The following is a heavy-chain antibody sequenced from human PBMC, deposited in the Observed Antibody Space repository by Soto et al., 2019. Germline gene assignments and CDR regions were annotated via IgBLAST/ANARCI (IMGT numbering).Heavy chain of an antibody. D-gene: IGHD3-10*01. J-gene: IGHJ5*02. CDR1: GFTFSSYA. CDR2: ISSNGGST. CDR3: VKELITMVRGGERRWFDP. Sequence: EVQLVESGGGLVQPGGSLRLSCSASGFTFSSYAMHWVRQAPGKGLEYVSAISSNGGSTYYADSVKGRFTISRDNSKNTLYLQMSSLRAEDTAVYYCVKELITMVRGGERRWFDPWGQGTLVTVSS. V-gene: IGHV3-64D*08.